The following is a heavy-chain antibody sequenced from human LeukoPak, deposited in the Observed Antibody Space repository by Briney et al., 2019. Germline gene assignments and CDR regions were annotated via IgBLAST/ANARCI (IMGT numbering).Heavy chain of an antibody. V-gene: IGHV4-61*02. CDR1: GGSISSGSYY. J-gene: IGHJ5*02. CDR2: IYTSGST. D-gene: IGHD6-13*01. CDR3: ARDVRFGYSSSWYVPYSWFDP. Sequence: SETLSLTCTVSGGSISSGSYYWSWIRQPAGKGLEWIGRIYTSGSTNYNPSLKSRVTISVDTSKNQFSLKLSSVTAADTAAYYCARDVRFGYSSSWYVPYSWFDPWGQGTLVTVSS.